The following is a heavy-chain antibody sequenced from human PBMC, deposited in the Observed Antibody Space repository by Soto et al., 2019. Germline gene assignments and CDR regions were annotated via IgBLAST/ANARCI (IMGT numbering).Heavy chain of an antibody. CDR1: GFTFSSYA. Sequence: GGSLRLSCAASGFTFSSYAMSWVRQAPGKGLEWVSAISGSGGSTYYADSVKGRFTISRDNSKNTLYLQMNSLRAEDTAVYYCAKGELLYYYYGMDVWGQGTTVTVSS. V-gene: IGHV3-23*01. J-gene: IGHJ6*02. CDR2: ISGSGGST. D-gene: IGHD1-26*01. CDR3: AKGELLYYYYGMDV.